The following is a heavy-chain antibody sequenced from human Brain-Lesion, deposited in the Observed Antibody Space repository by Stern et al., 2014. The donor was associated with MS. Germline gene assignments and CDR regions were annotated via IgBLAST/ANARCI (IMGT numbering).Heavy chain of an antibody. Sequence: QLQLQESGPGLVKPSQTLPLTCTVSGGSINSGGYYWSWIRQYPGKGLEGIGYIYYTGSAYYDPSLKSRLSMSIDTSKNQFSLNLNSLTAADTAVYYCARGARYSDSSGYYFYFDYWGQGTLVTVSS. J-gene: IGHJ4*02. CDR2: IYYTGSA. CDR3: ARGARYSDSSGYYFYFDY. V-gene: IGHV4-31*03. D-gene: IGHD3-22*01. CDR1: GGSINSGGYY.